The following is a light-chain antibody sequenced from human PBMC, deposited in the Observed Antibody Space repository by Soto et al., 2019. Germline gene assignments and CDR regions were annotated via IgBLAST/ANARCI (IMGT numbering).Light chain of an antibody. CDR3: SSYTSSSTLCV. CDR2: DVS. CDR1: SSDVGGYNY. J-gene: IGLJ2*01. V-gene: IGLV2-14*01. Sequence: QSALTQPASVSGSPGQSITISCTGTSSDVGGYNYVSWYQQHPGKAPKLMIYDVSNRPSGVSNRFSGSKSRNKASLTISGLQAEHEAYYYCSSYTSSSTLCVFGGGTKLTVL.